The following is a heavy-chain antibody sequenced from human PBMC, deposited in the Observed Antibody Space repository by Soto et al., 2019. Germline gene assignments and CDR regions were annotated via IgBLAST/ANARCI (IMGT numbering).Heavy chain of an antibody. CDR2: IYYSGST. Sequence: PSETLSLTCTVSGGSISSGGYYWSWIRQHPGKGLEWIGYIYYSGSTYYNPSLKSRVTISVDTSKNQFSLKLSSVTAADTAVYYCARGRYGNYDVFEQWRYYYGMDVWGQGTTVTVSS. D-gene: IGHD4-17*01. J-gene: IGHJ6*02. CDR1: GGSISSGGYY. V-gene: IGHV4-31*03. CDR3: ARGRYGNYDVFEQWRYYYGMDV.